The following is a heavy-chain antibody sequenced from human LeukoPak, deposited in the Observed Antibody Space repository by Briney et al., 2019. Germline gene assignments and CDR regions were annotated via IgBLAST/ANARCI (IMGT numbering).Heavy chain of an antibody. J-gene: IGHJ4*02. D-gene: IGHD4-17*01. V-gene: IGHV4-30-4*08. CDR1: GGSISSSSYY. Sequence: SETLSLTCTVSGGSISSSSYYWSWIRQPPGKGLEWIGYIYYSGSTYYNPSLKSRVTISVDTSKNQFSLKLSSVTAADTAVYYCAREPTVTRDYWGQGTLVTVSS. CDR2: IYYSGST. CDR3: AREPTVTRDY.